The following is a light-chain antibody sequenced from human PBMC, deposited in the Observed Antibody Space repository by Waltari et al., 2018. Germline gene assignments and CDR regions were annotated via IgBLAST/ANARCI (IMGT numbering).Light chain of an antibody. Sequence: QSVLTQPPSVSAAPGQKVTISCSGSSSNIGNNYASWYQQLPGTAPKRLIYDNHKRPSGIPDRFAGSKSGTSANLDITGLQTGDEADYYCGTWDSSLSAGVFGTGTKVTVL. V-gene: IGLV1-51*01. CDR2: DNH. CDR3: GTWDSSLSAGV. J-gene: IGLJ1*01. CDR1: SSNIGNNY.